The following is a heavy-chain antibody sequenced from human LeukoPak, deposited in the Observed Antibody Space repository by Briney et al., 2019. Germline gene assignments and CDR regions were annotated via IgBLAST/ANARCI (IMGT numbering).Heavy chain of an antibody. CDR1: GYTFTSYY. CDR3: ARDRGEGYYFDY. J-gene: IGHJ4*02. Sequence: ASVKVSCKASGYTFTSYYMHWVRQAPGQGLEWMGGINPSGGSTSYAQKFQGRLTMTRDTSTSTVYMELSSLRSEDTAVYYCARDRGEGYYFDYWGQGTLVTVSS. D-gene: IGHD3-10*01. V-gene: IGHV1-46*01. CDR2: INPSGGST.